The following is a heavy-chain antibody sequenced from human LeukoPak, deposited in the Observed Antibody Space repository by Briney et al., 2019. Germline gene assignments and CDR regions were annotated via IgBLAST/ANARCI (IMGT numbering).Heavy chain of an antibody. V-gene: IGHV3-74*01. D-gene: IGHD5-24*01. CDR2: IDGDGSGS. J-gene: IGHJ6*02. CDR3: ARGALSGYTYALDV. Sequence: PGGSLRLSCEASGFTFSSYWMYWVRQVPGKGLVWVSRIDGDGSGSSYADSVKGRFTISRDNVKNTMYLQMNTLKVEDTAVYYCARGALSGYTYALDVWGRGTTATVTS. CDR1: GFTFSSYW.